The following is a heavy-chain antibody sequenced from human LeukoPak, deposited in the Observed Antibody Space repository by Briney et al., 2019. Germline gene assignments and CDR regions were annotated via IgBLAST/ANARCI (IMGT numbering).Heavy chain of an antibody. CDR3: ARELLWFGELLYYYGMDV. CDR1: GFIFSNYI. Sequence: GGSLRLSCAASGFIFSNYIMKWVRQAAGKGREWVSSISSSSSYIYYTDSVKGRFTISRDNAKNSLYLQLNSLRGEDTAVYYCARELLWFGELLYYYGMDVWGQGTTVTVSS. CDR2: ISSSSSYI. J-gene: IGHJ6*02. D-gene: IGHD3-10*01. V-gene: IGHV3-21*01.